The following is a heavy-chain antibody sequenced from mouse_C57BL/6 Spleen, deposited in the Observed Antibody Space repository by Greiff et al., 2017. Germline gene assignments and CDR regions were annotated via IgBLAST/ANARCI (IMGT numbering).Heavy chain of an antibody. CDR2: INPNNGGT. J-gene: IGHJ2*01. V-gene: IGHV1-26*01. D-gene: IGHD3-2*02. CDR3: ASGSGFHY. CDR1: GYTFTDYY. Sequence: EVQLQQSGPELVKPGASVKISCKASGYTFTDYYMNWVKQSHGKSLEWIGDINPNNGGTSYNQKFKGKATLTVDKSSSTAYMELRSLTSEDSAVYYCASGSGFHYWGQGTTLTVSS.